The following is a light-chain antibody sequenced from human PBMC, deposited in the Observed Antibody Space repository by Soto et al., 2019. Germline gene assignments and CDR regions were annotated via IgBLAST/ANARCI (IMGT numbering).Light chain of an antibody. CDR3: QQLNSYPYT. CDR2: AAS. J-gene: IGKJ2*01. CDR1: QGISSY. V-gene: IGKV1-9*01. Sequence: DIQLTQAPSFLSVSVGDTVTITCRASQGISSYLAWYQQKPGKAPKLLIYAASTLQSGVPSRFSGSGSGTEFTLTISSLQPEDFATYYRQQLNSYPYTFGQGTKLEIK.